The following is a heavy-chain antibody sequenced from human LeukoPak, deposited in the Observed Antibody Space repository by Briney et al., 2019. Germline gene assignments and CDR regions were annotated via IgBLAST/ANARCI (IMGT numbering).Heavy chain of an antibody. CDR1: GGSISSYY. V-gene: IGHV4-4*07. CDR2: IYTSGST. CDR3: ARVSYSGSYYYYYGMDV. Sequence: SETLSLTCTVSGGSISSYYWSWIRQPAGKGLEWIGRIYTSGSTNYNPSLKSRVTISVDTSKNQFSLKLSSVTAADTAVYYCARVSYSGSYYYYYGMDVWGQGTTVTVSS. J-gene: IGHJ6*02. D-gene: IGHD1-26*01.